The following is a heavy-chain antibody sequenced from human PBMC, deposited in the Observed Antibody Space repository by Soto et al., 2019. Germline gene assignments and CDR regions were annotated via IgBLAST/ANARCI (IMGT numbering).Heavy chain of an antibody. Sequence: GESLKISCKGSGYSFITHWIAWVRQMPGKGLEWMGIIYPGDSDTRYSPSFQGQVTFSADKSISTAYLQWSSLEASDTAMYFCARPTYCSSTSCSPFDYWGQGTLVTVSS. CDR2: IYPGDSDT. V-gene: IGHV5-51*01. D-gene: IGHD2-2*01. J-gene: IGHJ4*02. CDR1: GYSFITHW. CDR3: ARPTYCSSTSCSPFDY.